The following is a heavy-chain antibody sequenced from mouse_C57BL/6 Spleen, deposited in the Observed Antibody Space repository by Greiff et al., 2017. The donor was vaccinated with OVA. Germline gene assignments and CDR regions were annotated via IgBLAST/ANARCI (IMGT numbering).Heavy chain of an antibody. CDR2: IDPSDGYT. CDR1: GYTFTSYW. V-gene: IGHV1-69*01. J-gene: IGHJ4*01. CDR3: ARQRRSHYYAMDY. Sequence: VQLQQSGAELVLPGASVKLSCKASGYTFTSYWMHWVKQRPGQGLEWIGEIDPSDGYTTYNQKFKGKSTLTVDKSSSTAYMQLSIMTAEDSAVYYGARQRRSHYYAMDYWGQGTSVTVSS. D-gene: IGHD2-14*01.